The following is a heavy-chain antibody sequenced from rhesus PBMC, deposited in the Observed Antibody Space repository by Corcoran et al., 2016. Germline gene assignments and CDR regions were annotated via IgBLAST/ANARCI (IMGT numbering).Heavy chain of an antibody. CDR3: ARGNYGTPYY. CDR2: IYWDDDK. CDR1: GLSLSTSGMG. Sequence: QVTLKESGPSLVKPTQTLTLTCTFSGLSLSTSGMGVGWIRQPSGKALEWLASIYWDDDKYYSTSRKSRLTIAKDPSKNQVVLTMTHMDPVDAATYYCARGNYGTPYYWGQGVLVTVAS. D-gene: IGHD1-26*01. V-gene: IGHV2S1*01. J-gene: IGHJ4*01.